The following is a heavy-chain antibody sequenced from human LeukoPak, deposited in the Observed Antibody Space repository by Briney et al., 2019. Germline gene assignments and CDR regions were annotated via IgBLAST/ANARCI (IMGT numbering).Heavy chain of an antibody. D-gene: IGHD3-22*01. CDR3: ARDPLHYYDSSSFDY. J-gene: IGHJ4*02. Sequence: ASVKVSCKASGYTFTSYGISWVRQAPGQGLEWMGWISAYNGNTNYAQKLQGRVTMTTDTSTSTAYMELRSLRSDTAVYYCARDPLHYYDSSSFDYWGQGTLVTVSS. CDR2: ISAYNGNT. V-gene: IGHV1-18*01. CDR1: GYTFTSYG.